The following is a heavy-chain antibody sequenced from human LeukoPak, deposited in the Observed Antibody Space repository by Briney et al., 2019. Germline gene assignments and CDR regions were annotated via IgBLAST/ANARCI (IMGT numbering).Heavy chain of an antibody. CDR3: AKASSSWYGTQTDY. CDR2: ISYDGSNK. Sequence: GGSLRLSCAASGFTFSSHGMHWVRQAPGKGLEWVAVISYDGSNKYYADSVKGRFTISRDNSKNTLYLQMNSLRAEDTAVYYCAKASSSWYGTQTDYWGQGTLVTVSS. D-gene: IGHD6-13*01. V-gene: IGHV3-30*18. J-gene: IGHJ4*02. CDR1: GFTFSSHG.